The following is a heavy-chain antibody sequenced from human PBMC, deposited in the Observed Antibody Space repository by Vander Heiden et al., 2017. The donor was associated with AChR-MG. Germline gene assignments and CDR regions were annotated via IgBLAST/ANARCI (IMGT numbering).Heavy chain of an antibody. Sequence: EVQLLESGGGLVQPGGSLRLSCAASGFTFSSYAMGWFGQAPGKGLWWVSAISGSGGSTYYADSVKGRFTISRDNSKNTLYLQMNSLRAEETAVYYCAKEIPNLIGVVPAAIFDYWGQGTLVTVSS. D-gene: IGHD2-2*01. CDR3: AKEIPNLIGVVPAAIFDY. V-gene: IGHV3-23*01. CDR2: ISGSGGST. CDR1: GFTFSSYA. J-gene: IGHJ4*02.